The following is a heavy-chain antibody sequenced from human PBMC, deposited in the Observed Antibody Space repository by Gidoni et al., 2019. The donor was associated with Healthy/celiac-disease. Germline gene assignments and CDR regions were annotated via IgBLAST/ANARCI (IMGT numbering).Heavy chain of an antibody. CDR3: TRVMYYDYVWGSLDY. J-gene: IGHJ4*02. CDR2: IRSKAYGGTT. V-gene: IGHV3-49*05. D-gene: IGHD3-16*01. Sequence: EVQLVESGGGLVKPGRSLRLSCTASGFTFGDYAMSWFRQAPGKGLEWVGFIRSKAYGGTTEYAASVKGRFTISRDDSKSIAYLQMNSLKTEDTAVYYCTRVMYYDYVWGSLDYWGQGTLVTVSS. CDR1: GFTFGDYA.